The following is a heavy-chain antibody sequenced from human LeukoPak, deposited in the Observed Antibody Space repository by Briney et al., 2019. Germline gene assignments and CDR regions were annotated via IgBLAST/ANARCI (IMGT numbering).Heavy chain of an antibody. CDR3: AKDCGGDCEKSYAFDY. Sequence: SVKVSCKASGGTFSSYAISWVRQAPGQGLEWMGRIIPILGIANYAQKFQGRVTITADKSTSTAYMELSSLRSEDTAVYYCAKDCGGDCEKSYAFDYWGQGTLVTVSP. J-gene: IGHJ4*02. V-gene: IGHV1-69*04. CDR2: IIPILGIA. D-gene: IGHD2-21*02. CDR1: GGTFSSYA.